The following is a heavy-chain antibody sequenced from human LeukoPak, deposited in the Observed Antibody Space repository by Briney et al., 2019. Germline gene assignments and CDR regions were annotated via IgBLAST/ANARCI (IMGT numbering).Heavy chain of an antibody. Sequence: ASVKVSCKASGYTFTSYGISWVRQAPGQGLEWMGWISAYNGNTNYAQKLQGRVTMTTDTSTSTAYMELRSLRSDDTAVYYCARSGAFWSGYYTHFDYLGQGTLVTVSS. CDR2: ISAYNGNT. CDR1: GYTFTSYG. CDR3: ARSGAFWSGYYTHFDY. D-gene: IGHD3-3*01. V-gene: IGHV1-18*01. J-gene: IGHJ4*02.